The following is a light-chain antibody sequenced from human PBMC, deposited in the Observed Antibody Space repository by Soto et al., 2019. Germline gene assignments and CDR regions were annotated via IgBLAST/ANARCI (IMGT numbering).Light chain of an antibody. J-gene: IGKJ1*01. V-gene: IGKV2-28*01. CDR1: QSLLHSNGYNY. Sequence: DIVMTQSPLSLPVTPGEPASISCRSSQSLLHSNGYNYLDWYLQKPGQSPQLLISLASNRASGVPNRFSGSGSGTDFTLTISSLEPEDLAVYYCQQRSNWPRTFGQGTKVDIK. CDR3: QQRSNWPRT. CDR2: LAS.